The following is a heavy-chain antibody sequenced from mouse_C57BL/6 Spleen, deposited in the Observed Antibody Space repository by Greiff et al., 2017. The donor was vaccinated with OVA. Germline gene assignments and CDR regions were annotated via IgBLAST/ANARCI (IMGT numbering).Heavy chain of an antibody. Sequence: QVQLQQPGAELVRPGSSVKLSCKASGYTFTSYWMHWVKQRPIQGLEWIGNIDPSDSETHYNQKFKDKATLTVDKSSSTAYMQRSSLTSEDSAVYYCASPFFDWYFDVWGTGTTVTVSS. CDR1: GYTFTSYW. CDR2: IDPSDSET. V-gene: IGHV1-52*01. CDR3: ASPFFDWYFDV. J-gene: IGHJ1*03.